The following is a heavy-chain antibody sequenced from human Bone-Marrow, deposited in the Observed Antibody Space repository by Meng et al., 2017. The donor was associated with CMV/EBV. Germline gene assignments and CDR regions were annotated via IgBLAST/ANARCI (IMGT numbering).Heavy chain of an antibody. CDR2: IIPIFGTA. CDR3: ARAFSGYDGINDGHYYGMDV. D-gene: IGHD5-12*01. J-gene: IGHJ6*02. CDR1: GGTFSSYA. V-gene: IGHV1-69*05. Sequence: SVKVSCKASGGTFSSYAISWVRQAPGQGLEWMGGIIPIFGTANYAQKFQGRVTITTDESTSTAYMELSSLRFEDTAVYYCARAFSGYDGINDGHYYGMDVWGQGTTVTVSS.